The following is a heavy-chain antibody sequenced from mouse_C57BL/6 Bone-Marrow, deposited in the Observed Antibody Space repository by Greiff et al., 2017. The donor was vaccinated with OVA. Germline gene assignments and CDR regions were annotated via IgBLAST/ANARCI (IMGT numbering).Heavy chain of an antibody. J-gene: IGHJ3*01. D-gene: IGHD1-1*01. Sequence: QVQLQQSGPGLVAPSQSLSITCTVSGFSLTSYGVDWVRQSPGKGLEWLGVIWGVGSTNYNSALKSRLSISKDNSKSQVFLKMNSLQPDDTAMYYCASACYYGSSYPFAYWGQGTLVTVSA. V-gene: IGHV2-6*01. CDR1: GFSLTSYG. CDR3: ASACYYGSSYPFAY. CDR2: IWGVGST.